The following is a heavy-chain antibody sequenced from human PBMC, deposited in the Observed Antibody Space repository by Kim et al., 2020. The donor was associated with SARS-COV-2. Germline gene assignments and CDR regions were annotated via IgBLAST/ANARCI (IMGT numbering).Heavy chain of an antibody. CDR2: ISSGGTNI. D-gene: IGHD2-8*02. CDR3: VRDTGLTRGYHNGWQYWFDC. Sequence: GGSLRLSCAASGFTFRDYYMSWIRQAPGKGLEWVSYISSGGTNIIYSDSVKGRFTVSRDDATNSLYLQMNNLGVDDTAVYYCVRDTGLTRGYHNGWQYWFDCWGEGTLVAVAA. V-gene: IGHV3-11*04. CDR1: GFTFRDYY. J-gene: IGHJ4*02.